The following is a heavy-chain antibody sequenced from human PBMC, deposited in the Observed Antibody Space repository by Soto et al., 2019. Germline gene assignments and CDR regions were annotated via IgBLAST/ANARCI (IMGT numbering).Heavy chain of an antibody. J-gene: IGHJ4*02. D-gene: IGHD2-21*01. CDR1: GGSIKMGGYY. Sequence: SEPLSITCTVSGGSIKMGGYYWGWIRQPPGKGLEWLATIYYSGTTYYNPSLKSRLTISVDTSKNHFSLDLSSVTAADTAFYYCARLAYPDDSTWGPG. CDR3: ARLAYPDDST. V-gene: IGHV4-39*02. CDR2: IYYSGTT.